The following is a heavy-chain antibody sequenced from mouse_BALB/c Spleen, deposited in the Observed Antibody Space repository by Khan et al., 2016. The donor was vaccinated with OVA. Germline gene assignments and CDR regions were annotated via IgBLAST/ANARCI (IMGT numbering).Heavy chain of an antibody. D-gene: IGHD2-3*01. J-gene: IGHJ2*01. CDR2: ISTYSGNT. Sequence: QVQLKQSGPELVRPGVSVKISCKGSGYTFTDYAMYWVKQSHAKSLEWIGLISTYSGNTNYNQKFKGKATMTVDKSSSTAYMELARLTSEDSAIYYCERPAYDGYFGYWGQGTTLTVSS. CDR3: ERPAYDGYFGY. V-gene: IGHV1S137*01. CDR1: GYTFTDYA.